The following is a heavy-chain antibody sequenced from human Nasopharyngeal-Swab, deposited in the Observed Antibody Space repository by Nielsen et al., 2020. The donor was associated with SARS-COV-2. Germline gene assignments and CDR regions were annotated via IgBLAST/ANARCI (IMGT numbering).Heavy chain of an antibody. CDR3: AREEQSFDY. Sequence: SETLSLTCTVSGGSMNSDNFYWGWIRLPPGKGLDWIGNIYSSGSTYFNPSLKSRVTMSVGMSKNQFSLKLSSVTAADTAVYYCAREEQSFDYWGQGTLVAVSS. D-gene: IGHD1-26*01. V-gene: IGHV4-39*07. CDR1: GGSMNSDNFY. J-gene: IGHJ4*02. CDR2: IYSSGST.